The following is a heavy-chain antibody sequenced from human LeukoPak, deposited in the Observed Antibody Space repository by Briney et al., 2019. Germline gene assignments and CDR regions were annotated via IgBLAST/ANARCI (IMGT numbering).Heavy chain of an antibody. J-gene: IGHJ6*02. V-gene: IGHV1-18*01. CDR1: GYTFTSYG. Sequence: GASVKVSCKASGYTFTSYGISWVRQAPGQGLEWMGWISAYNGNTNYAQKLQGRVTMTTDTSTSTAYMELRSLRSDDTAVYYCARSPSSTRRKRYYYYGMDVWGQGTTVTVSS. D-gene: IGHD2-2*01. CDR2: ISAYNGNT. CDR3: ARSPSSTRRKRYYYYGMDV.